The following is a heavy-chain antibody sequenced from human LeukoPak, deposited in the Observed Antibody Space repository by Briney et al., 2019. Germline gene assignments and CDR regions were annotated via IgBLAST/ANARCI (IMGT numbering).Heavy chain of an antibody. CDR2: ISYDGSNK. D-gene: IGHD6-25*01. CDR3: AKESYRGYPFDY. J-gene: IGHJ4*02. CDR1: GFTFSSYG. Sequence: GVSLRLSCAASGFTFSSYGMHWVRQAPGKGLEWVAVISYDGSNKYYADSVKGRFTISRDNSKNTLYLQMNSLRAEDTAVYYCAKESYRGYPFDYWGQGTLVTVSS. V-gene: IGHV3-30*18.